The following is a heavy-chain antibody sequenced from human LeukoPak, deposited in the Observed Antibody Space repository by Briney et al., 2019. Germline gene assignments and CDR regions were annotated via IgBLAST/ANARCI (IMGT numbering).Heavy chain of an antibody. D-gene: IGHD6-13*01. CDR2: INHSGST. CDR3: ARGKRDSRTPYYFDS. CDR1: GGSFSGYY. J-gene: IGHJ4*02. V-gene: IGHV4-34*01. Sequence: PSETLSLTCAVYGGSFSGYYWSGIRQPPGKGLEWVGEINHSGSTNCNPSLKSRVTISVDTSKNQFSLKLSSVTVADTAVYYCARGKRDSRTPYYFDSWGAGTLVTVSS.